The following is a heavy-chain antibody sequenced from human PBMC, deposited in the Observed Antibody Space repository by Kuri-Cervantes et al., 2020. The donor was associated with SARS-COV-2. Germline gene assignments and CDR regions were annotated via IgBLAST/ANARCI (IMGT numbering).Heavy chain of an antibody. J-gene: IGHJ3*02. Sequence: SETLSLTCTVSGGSISSYYWSWIRQPPGKGLEWIGYIYYSGSTNYNPSLKSRVTISVDTSKNQFSLKLSSVTAADTAVYYCAREGGWYDAFDIWGQGTMVTVSS. CDR2: IYYSGST. V-gene: IGHV4-59*01. D-gene: IGHD6-19*01. CDR1: GGSISSYY. CDR3: AREGGWYDAFDI.